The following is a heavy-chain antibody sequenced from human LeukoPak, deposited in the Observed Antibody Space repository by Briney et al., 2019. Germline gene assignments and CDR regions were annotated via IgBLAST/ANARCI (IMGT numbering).Heavy chain of an antibody. CDR1: GFTFDDYA. V-gene: IGHV3-9*01. D-gene: IGHD2-8*02. CDR3: AKDRTGSLDTFDI. J-gene: IGHJ3*02. CDR2: VSWNSGSV. Sequence: PGGSLRLSCAASGFTFDDYAMHWVRQAPGKGLEWVSGVSWNSGSVGYADSVKGRFTISRDNAKNSLYLQMNSLRAEDTALYYCAKDRTGSLDTFDIWGQGTMVSVSS.